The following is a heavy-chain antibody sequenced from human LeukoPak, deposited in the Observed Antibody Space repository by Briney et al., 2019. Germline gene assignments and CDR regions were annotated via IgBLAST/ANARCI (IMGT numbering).Heavy chain of an antibody. CDR3: VASSGYYSP. CDR1: GFTFSVYA. Sequence: GRSLRLSCSASGFTFSVYAMNWVRQAPGKGLEYVSGISSNGGTTHYADSVKGRFTISRDNSKNTLYLQMSSLRPEDMAVYYCVASSGYYSPWGQGTLVTVSS. J-gene: IGHJ5*02. CDR2: ISSNGGTT. D-gene: IGHD3-22*01. V-gene: IGHV3-64D*09.